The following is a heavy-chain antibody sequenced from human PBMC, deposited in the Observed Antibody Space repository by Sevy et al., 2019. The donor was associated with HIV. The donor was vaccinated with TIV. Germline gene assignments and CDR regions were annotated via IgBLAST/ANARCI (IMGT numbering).Heavy chain of an antibody. J-gene: IGHJ4*02. CDR1: GFTFSNYA. Sequence: GVSLRLSCAASGFTFSNYAMNWVRQAPGKGLEWVAVIWFDGSNTYYADSVKGRFTISRDIAANTLHLQMNSLRAEDTAVYYCARDLEFYDYGAYGPSFMPDYWGQGTLVTVSS. D-gene: IGHD3-16*01. CDR3: ARDLEFYDYGAYGPSFMPDY. V-gene: IGHV3-33*08. CDR2: IWFDGSNT.